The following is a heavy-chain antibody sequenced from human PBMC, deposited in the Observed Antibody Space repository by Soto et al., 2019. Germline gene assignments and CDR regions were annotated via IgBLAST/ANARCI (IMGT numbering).Heavy chain of an antibody. Sequence: PGGSLRLSCAASGFTFSGYGMHWVRQAPGKGLEWVAVIWYDGSNKYYADSVKGRFTISRDNSKNTLYLQMNSLRAEGTAVYYCARVGTGNWLDPWGQGTLVTVSS. CDR2: IWYDGSNK. CDR3: ARVGTGNWLDP. V-gene: IGHV3-33*01. D-gene: IGHD1-1*01. J-gene: IGHJ5*02. CDR1: GFTFSGYG.